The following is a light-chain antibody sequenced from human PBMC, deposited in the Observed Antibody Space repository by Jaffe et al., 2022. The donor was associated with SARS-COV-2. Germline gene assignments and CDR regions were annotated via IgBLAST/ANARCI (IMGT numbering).Light chain of an antibody. CDR3: LQSHSDIYT. V-gene: IGKV1-39*01. CDR2: AAS. Sequence: DIQMTQSPSSLSASVGDRVIITCRASQSISTHLNWYQQKPGKAPKLLIYAASSLQSGVPSRFSGSGSGTDFTLTVSSLQPEDFASYYCLQSHSDIYTFGGGTKVEIK. J-gene: IGKJ4*01. CDR1: QSISTH.